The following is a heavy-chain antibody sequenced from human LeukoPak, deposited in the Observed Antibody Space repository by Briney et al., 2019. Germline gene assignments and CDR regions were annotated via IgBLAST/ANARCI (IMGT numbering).Heavy chain of an antibody. CDR1: GFTFSDYY. CDR2: ISSSGSTI. Sequence: GGSLRLSCAAPGFTFSDYYMSWIRQAPGKGLEGGSYISSSGSTIYYADSVKGRFTISRDNAKNSLYLQMNSLRAEDTAVYYCARGSGYSYGNWFDPWGQGTLVTVSS. J-gene: IGHJ5*02. D-gene: IGHD5-18*01. CDR3: ARGSGYSYGNWFDP. V-gene: IGHV3-11*01.